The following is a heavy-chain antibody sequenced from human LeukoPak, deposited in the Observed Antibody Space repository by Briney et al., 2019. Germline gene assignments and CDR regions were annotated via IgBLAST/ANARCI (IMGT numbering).Heavy chain of an antibody. CDR1: GFTFGDYA. CDR3: AKDAFGGVISY. J-gene: IGHJ4*02. Sequence: PGRSLRLSCTASGFTFGDYAMSWVRQAPGKGLEWVGFIRSKAYGGTTEYAASVKGRFTISRDDSKSIAYLQMNSLRAEDTAVYYCAKDAFGGVISYWGQGTLVTVSS. CDR2: IRSKAYGGTT. V-gene: IGHV3-49*04. D-gene: IGHD3-16*02.